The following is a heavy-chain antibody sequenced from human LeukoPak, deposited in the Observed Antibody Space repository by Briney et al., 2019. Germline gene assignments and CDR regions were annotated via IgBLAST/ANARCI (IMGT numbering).Heavy chain of an antibody. Sequence: SGGSLRLSCAASGFTFSGYAMHWVRQAPGKGLEWVAFLAHDASRNSYADSVKGRFTVSRDNSKNTLYLQMSSLRAEDTALYYCARVYSSGWYAVDYWGQGTLVTVPS. CDR3: ARVYSSGWYAVDY. CDR2: LAHDASRN. CDR1: GFTFSGYA. D-gene: IGHD6-19*01. V-gene: IGHV3-30-3*01. J-gene: IGHJ4*02.